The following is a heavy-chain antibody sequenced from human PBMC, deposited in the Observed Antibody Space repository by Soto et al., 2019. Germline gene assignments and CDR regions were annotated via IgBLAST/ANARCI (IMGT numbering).Heavy chain of an antibody. J-gene: IGHJ6*03. CDR1: GFTFSDYD. CDR3: ARAGRYYMDV. Sequence: GGSLRLSCAASGFTFSDYDMSWIRQAPGKGLEWVSYISSSGGTIYYADSVKGRFTISRDNAKNSLYLQMNSLGAEDTAVYYCARAGRYYMDVWGKGTTVTVSS. CDR2: ISSSGGTI. V-gene: IGHV3-11*01.